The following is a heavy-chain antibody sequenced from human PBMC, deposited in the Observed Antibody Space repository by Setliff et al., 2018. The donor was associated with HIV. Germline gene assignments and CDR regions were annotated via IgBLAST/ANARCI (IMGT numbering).Heavy chain of an antibody. CDR2: INHSGST. J-gene: IGHJ4*02. Sequence: SETLSLTCAVSGYSISSGYYWGWIRQPPGKGLEWVGSINHSGSTNYNPSLKSRVTVSVDTSKNQFSLKLGSVTAADTAVYYCARESPSSSWFYFDFWGQGTLVTVSS. D-gene: IGHD6-13*01. CDR3: ARESPSSSWFYFDF. V-gene: IGHV4-38-2*02. CDR1: GYSISSGYY.